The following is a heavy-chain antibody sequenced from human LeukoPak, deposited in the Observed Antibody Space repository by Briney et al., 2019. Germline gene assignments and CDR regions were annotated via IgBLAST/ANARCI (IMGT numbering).Heavy chain of an antibody. J-gene: IGHJ6*02. V-gene: IGHV3-21*01. CDR1: GFTFSSYS. D-gene: IGHD2-15*01. Sequence: GGSLRLSCAASGFTFSSYSMNWVRQAPGKGLEWVSSISSSSRYIYNADSLKGRFTISRDNAKNSLYLQMNSLRAEDTAVYYCARDRVAIYYYYGMDVWGQGTTVTVSS. CDR3: ARDRVAIYYYYGMDV. CDR2: ISSSSRYI.